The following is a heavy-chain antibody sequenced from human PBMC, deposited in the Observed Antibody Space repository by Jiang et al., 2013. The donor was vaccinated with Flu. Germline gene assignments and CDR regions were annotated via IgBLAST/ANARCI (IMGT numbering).Heavy chain of an antibody. CDR2: MFYSGTT. V-gene: IGHV4-39*02. CDR3: ARARYNWNYPGTHTGAMDV. D-gene: IGHD1-7*01. CDR1: GGSLRSNNFY. J-gene: IGHJ6*02. Sequence: LLKPSETLSLTCTVSGGSLRSNNFYWAWIRQPPGKGLEWIGNMFYSGTTYYNPSLRDRLTMDVDTSKNHFSLKVTSVTSADTAVYYCARARYNWNYPGTHTGAMDVWGQGTTVTVSS.